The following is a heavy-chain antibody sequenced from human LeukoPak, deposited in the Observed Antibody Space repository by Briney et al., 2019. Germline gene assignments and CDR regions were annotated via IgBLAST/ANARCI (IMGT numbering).Heavy chain of an antibody. Sequence: SETLSLTCAVYGGSFSGYYWSWIRQPPGKGLEWIGEINHSGSTNYNPSLKSRVTISVDTSEDQFSLKLSSVTAADTAVYYCARSDGDYNWFDPWGQGTLVTVSS. V-gene: IGHV4-34*01. J-gene: IGHJ5*02. CDR1: GGSFSGYY. D-gene: IGHD4-17*01. CDR2: INHSGST. CDR3: ARSDGDYNWFDP.